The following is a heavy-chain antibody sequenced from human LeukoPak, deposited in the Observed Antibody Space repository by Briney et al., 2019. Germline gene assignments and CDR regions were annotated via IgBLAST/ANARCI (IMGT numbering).Heavy chain of an antibody. CDR1: GYSFTSYW. Sequence: GESLRISCKGSGYSFTSYWISWVRQMPGKGLEWMGRIDPSDSYTNYSPSFQGHVTISADKSISTAYLQWSSLKASDTAMYYFAFSMPGYQLQGSMDVWGQGTTVTVSS. CDR3: AFSMPGYQLQGSMDV. J-gene: IGHJ6*02. D-gene: IGHD2-2*01. CDR2: IDPSDSYT. V-gene: IGHV5-10-1*01.